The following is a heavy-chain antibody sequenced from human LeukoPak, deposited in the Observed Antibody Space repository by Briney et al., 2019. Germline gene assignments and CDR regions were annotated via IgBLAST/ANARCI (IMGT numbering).Heavy chain of an antibody. D-gene: IGHD2-15*01. CDR3: ASSDLAATKSTYYMDV. V-gene: IGHV1-46*01. CDR1: GYTFTSYY. CDR2: INPSGGST. Sequence: ASVKVSCEASGYTFTSYYMHWVRQAPGQGLEWMGIINPSGGSTSYAQKFQGRVTMTRDTSTSTVYMELSSLRSEDTAVYYCASSDLAATKSTYYMDVWGKGTTVTVSS. J-gene: IGHJ6*03.